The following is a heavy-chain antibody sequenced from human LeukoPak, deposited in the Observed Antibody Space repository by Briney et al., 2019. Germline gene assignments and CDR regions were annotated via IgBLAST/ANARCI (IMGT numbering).Heavy chain of an antibody. CDR1: GYRFTSYW. CDR2: IYPDDSDT. V-gene: IGHV5-51*01. D-gene: IGHD6-6*01. J-gene: IGHJ4*02. Sequence: GESLKISCKGSGYRFTSYWIGWVRQMPGKGLEWMGIIYPDDSDTRYSPSFQGQVTISADKSISTAYLQWSSLKASDTAMYYCARHGKISSSANYFDYWAQGTLVTVSS. CDR3: ARHGKISSSANYFDY.